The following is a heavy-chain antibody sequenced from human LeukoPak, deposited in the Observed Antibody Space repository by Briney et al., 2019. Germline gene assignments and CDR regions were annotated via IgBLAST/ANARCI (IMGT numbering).Heavy chain of an antibody. Sequence: GGSLRLSCAASGFTFSSYSMNWVRQAPGKGLEWVPSISSSSSYIYYADSVKGRFTISRDNAKNSLYLQMNSLRAEDTAVYYCAREEGDDFWSGYYPRYYFDYWGQGTLVTVSS. CDR2: ISSSSSYI. CDR1: GFTFSSYS. J-gene: IGHJ4*02. D-gene: IGHD3-3*01. CDR3: AREEGDDFWSGYYPRYYFDY. V-gene: IGHV3-21*01.